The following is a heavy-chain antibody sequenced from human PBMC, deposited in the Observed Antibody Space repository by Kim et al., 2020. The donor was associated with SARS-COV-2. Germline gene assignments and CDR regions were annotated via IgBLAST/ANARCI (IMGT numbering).Heavy chain of an antibody. CDR3: AREVPYGGNSGFDY. V-gene: IGHV2-70*11. Sequence: SGPTLVNPTQTLTLTCTFSGFSLSTSGMCVGWIRQPPGKALEWLARIDWDDDKYYSTSLKTRLTISKDTSKNQVVLTMTNMDPVDTATYYCAREVPYGGNSGFDYWGQGTLVTVSS. J-gene: IGHJ4*02. CDR2: IDWDDDK. CDR1: GFSLSTSGMC. D-gene: IGHD4-17*01.